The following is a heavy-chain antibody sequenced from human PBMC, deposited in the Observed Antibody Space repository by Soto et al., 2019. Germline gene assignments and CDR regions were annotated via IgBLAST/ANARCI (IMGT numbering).Heavy chain of an antibody. CDR1: GYTFTGYY. V-gene: IGHV1-2*04. CDR3: ARGAPDGSGWYGDWFDP. D-gene: IGHD6-19*01. J-gene: IGHJ5*02. Sequence: QVQLVQSGAEVKKPGASVKVSCKASGYTFTGYYMHWVRQAPGQGLEWMGWINPNSGGTNYAQKFQGWVTMTRDTSISTAYTELSRLRSDDTAVYYCARGAPDGSGWYGDWFDPWGQGTLVTVSS. CDR2: INPNSGGT.